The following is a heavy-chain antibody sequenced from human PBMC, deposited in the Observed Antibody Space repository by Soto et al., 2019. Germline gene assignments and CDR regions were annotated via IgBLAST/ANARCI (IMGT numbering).Heavy chain of an antibody. CDR2: IIPIFGTA. J-gene: IGHJ6*02. V-gene: IGHV1-69*13. Sequence: ASVKVSCKASGGTFSSYAISWVRQAPGQGLEWMGGIIPIFGTANYAQKFQGRVTITADESTSTAYMELSSLRSEDTAVYYCARSIGRYYYYYYGMDVWGQGTTVTVYS. CDR1: GGTFSSYA. CDR3: ARSIGRYYYYYYGMDV. D-gene: IGHD1-26*01.